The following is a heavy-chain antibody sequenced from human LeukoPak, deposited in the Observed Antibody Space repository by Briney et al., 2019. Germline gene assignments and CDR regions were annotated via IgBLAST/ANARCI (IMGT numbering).Heavy chain of an antibody. Sequence: GGSLRLSCAASGFTFSSYAMHWVRQAPGKGLEWVANIKQDGGEKYYVDSVKGRFTISRDNAKNSLYLQMNSLRAEDTAVYYCARDRTDDYDVNLDYWGQGTLVTVSS. D-gene: IGHD5-12*01. CDR2: IKQDGGEK. V-gene: IGHV3-7*01. CDR1: GFTFSSYA. CDR3: ARDRTDDYDVNLDY. J-gene: IGHJ4*02.